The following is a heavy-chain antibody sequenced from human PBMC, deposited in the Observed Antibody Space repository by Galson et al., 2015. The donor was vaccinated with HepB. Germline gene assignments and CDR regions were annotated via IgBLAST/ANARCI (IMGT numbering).Heavy chain of an antibody. Sequence: SLRLSCAASGFTFSGYGMSWVRQAPGKGLEWVSVISGSSSSTYYADSVKGRFIISRDNSKNTLCLQMNSLGAEDTAVYYCAKEVVGATHDYWGQGTLVTVSS. CDR3: AKEVVGATHDY. D-gene: IGHD1-26*01. J-gene: IGHJ4*02. V-gene: IGHV3-23*01. CDR2: ISGSSSST. CDR1: GFTFSGYG.